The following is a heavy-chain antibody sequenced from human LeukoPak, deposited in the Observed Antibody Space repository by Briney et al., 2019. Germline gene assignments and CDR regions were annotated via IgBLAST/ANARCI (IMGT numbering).Heavy chain of an antibody. V-gene: IGHV1-2*02. CDR3: SRSSAAAGAVGY. Sequence: VSVKVSCKASGYSFTGHYIHWVRQAPGQGLEWMGCINPNTGGTNYAQKFQGRVTMTSDTSTTTAYMGLSSLSSDDTAVYFCSRSSAAAGAVGYWGQGTQVTVSS. D-gene: IGHD6-13*01. J-gene: IGHJ4*02. CDR2: INPNTGGT. CDR1: GYSFTGHY.